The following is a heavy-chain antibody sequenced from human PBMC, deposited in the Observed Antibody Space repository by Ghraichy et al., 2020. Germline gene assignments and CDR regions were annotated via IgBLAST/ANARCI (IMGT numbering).Heavy chain of an antibody. J-gene: IGHJ6*03. CDR3: VRSLGYCSSTSCFYYMDV. Sequence: SQTLSLTCTVSGDSITTPHNYWSWIRQYPGKGLEWIGYIYHSGSPYYNPSLKSRLIISVDTSKSQFSLKLNPVTAADTAVYYCVRSLGYCSSTSCFYYMDVWGKGTTVTVSS. CDR2: IYHSGSP. V-gene: IGHV4-31*03. CDR1: GDSITTPHNY. D-gene: IGHD2-2*01.